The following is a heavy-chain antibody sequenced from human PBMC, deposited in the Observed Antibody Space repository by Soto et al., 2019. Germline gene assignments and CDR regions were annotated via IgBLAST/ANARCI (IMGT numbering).Heavy chain of an antibody. CDR2: ISSSSSYI. J-gene: IGHJ4*02. Sequence: EVQLVESGGGLVKPGGSLRLSCAASGFTFSSYSMNWVRQAPGKGLEWVSSISSSSSYIYYADSVKGRFTTSRDNAKNSLYLQMNSLRVEDTAVYYCARVGDIVVVPAALDYWGQGTLVTVSS. D-gene: IGHD2-2*01. CDR3: ARVGDIVVVPAALDY. V-gene: IGHV3-21*01. CDR1: GFTFSSYS.